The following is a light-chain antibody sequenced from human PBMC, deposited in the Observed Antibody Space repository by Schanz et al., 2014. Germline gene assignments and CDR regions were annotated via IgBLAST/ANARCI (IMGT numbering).Light chain of an antibody. CDR3: HQYINSPFT. CDR2: GAS. V-gene: IGKV3-20*01. CDR1: QSVSSSY. J-gene: IGKJ3*01. Sequence: EIVLTQSPGTLSLSPGEGATLSCRASQSVSSSYLAWYQQKPGQAPRLLIYGASSRATGIPDRFTGSGSGTDFTLTISRLEPEDFAVYYCHQYINSPFTFGPGTKLDLK.